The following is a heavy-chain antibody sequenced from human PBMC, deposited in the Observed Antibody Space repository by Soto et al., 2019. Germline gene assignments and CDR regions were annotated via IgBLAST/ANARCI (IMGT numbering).Heavy chain of an antibody. CDR1: GFTVSSNY. Sequence: GGSLRLSCAASGFTVSSNYMSWVRQAPGKGLEWVSVIYSGGSTYYADSVKGRFTISRDNSKNTLYLQMNSLRAEDTAVYYCARDGNYYDSSGSHTLFDYWGQGTLVTISS. CDR3: ARDGNYYDSSGSHTLFDY. CDR2: IYSGGST. J-gene: IGHJ4*02. D-gene: IGHD3-22*01. V-gene: IGHV3-66*01.